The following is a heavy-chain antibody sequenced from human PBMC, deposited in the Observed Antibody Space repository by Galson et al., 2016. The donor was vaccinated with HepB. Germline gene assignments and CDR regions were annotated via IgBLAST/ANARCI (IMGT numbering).Heavy chain of an antibody. CDR2: ISGTGSVI. V-gene: IGHV3-11*01. J-gene: IGHJ4*02. Sequence: LRLSCAASGFAFVDYHMSWIRQAPGKGPQWVAYISGTGSVIYYEDSVRGRFTISKDNAKNLLYLQLSSLRVEDTAVYYCVRSAFGDWHSVWGQGTKVTVSS. CDR1: GFAFVDYH. D-gene: IGHD1-7*01. CDR3: VRSAFGDWHSV.